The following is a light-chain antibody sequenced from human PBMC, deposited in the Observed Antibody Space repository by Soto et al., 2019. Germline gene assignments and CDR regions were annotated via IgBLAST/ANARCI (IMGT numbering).Light chain of an antibody. V-gene: IGLV2-8*01. J-gene: IGLJ1*01. Sequence: QSVLTQPPSASGSPGQSVTISCTGTSSDVGGYNYVSWYQQHPGKAPKLMIYEVSERPSGVPDRFSGSKSSNTASLTVSGLQAEDEADYYCISYAASNNFVFGTGTKVTVL. CDR1: SSDVGGYNY. CDR2: EVS. CDR3: ISYAASNNFV.